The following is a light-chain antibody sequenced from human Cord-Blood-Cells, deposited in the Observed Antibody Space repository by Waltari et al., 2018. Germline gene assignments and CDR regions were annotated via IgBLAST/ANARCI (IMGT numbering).Light chain of an antibody. CDR3: CAYAGSSTWV. J-gene: IGLJ3*02. V-gene: IGLV2-23*01. CDR2: EGS. CDR1: SSDVGSYTL. Sequence: QSALTQPASVSGSPGQSITISCTGTSSDVGSYTLVSWYQQHPGKAPKLMIYEGSKRPSGVSKRFSGSESGNTASLTISGLQAEDEADYYCCAYAGSSTWVFGGGTKLTVL.